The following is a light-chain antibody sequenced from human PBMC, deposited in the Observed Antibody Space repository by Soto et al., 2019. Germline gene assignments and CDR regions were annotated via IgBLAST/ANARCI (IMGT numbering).Light chain of an antibody. CDR1: QSVSNY. Sequence: EIVLTQSPATLSLSPGERATLSCRASQSVSNYLAWYQQKPGQAPRLLIYDTSNRSTGIPPRFSGSGSGTDFTLTISRLEPEDFPTYYCQQRSNWPSWTFGQGTKVEIK. CDR2: DTS. V-gene: IGKV3-11*01. J-gene: IGKJ1*01. CDR3: QQRSNWPSWT.